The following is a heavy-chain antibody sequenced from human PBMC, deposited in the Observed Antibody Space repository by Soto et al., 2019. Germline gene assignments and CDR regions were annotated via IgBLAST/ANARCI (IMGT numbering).Heavy chain of an antibody. V-gene: IGHV3-23*01. J-gene: IGHJ4*02. CDR3: ARGFSAGKGSTPDF. CDR1: GFTFSSFA. CDR2: ISGSGGST. D-gene: IGHD3-10*01. Sequence: GGSLRLSCAASGFTFSSFAMSWVRQAPGKGLDWVSAISGSGGSTYSADSVKGRFTISRDNSKNTLYLQMSSLRAEDTAVYYCARGFSAGKGSTPDFWGQGSLVIVSS.